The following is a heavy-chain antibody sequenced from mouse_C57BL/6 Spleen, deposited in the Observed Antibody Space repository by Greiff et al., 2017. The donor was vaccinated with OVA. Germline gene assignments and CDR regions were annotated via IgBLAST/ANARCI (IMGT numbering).Heavy chain of an antibody. Sequence: QVQLQQSGAELVRPGASVTLSCKASGYTFTDYEMHWVKQTPVHGLEWIGAIDPETGGTAYNQKFKGKAILTADKSSRTAYMELRSLTSEDSAVYYCTGRAAQYYFDYWGQGTTLTVSS. V-gene: IGHV1-15*01. CDR1: GYTFTDYE. CDR3: TGRAAQYYFDY. D-gene: IGHD3-2*02. J-gene: IGHJ2*01. CDR2: IDPETGGT.